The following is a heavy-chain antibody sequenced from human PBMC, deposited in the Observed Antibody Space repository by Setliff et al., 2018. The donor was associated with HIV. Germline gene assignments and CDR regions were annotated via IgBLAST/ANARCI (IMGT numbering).Heavy chain of an antibody. CDR3: TSGALLPTVDY. Sequence: PGGSLRLSCSGSGFSFGSFSLHWVRQAPGKGLEWISSINSGSNYIYYTDSVRGRFTISRDIAKSSLYLQMDSLSAEDTAVYYCTSGALLPTVDYWGRGTLVTVSS. D-gene: IGHD2-2*01. J-gene: IGHJ4*02. CDR1: GFSFGSFS. CDR2: INSGSNYI. V-gene: IGHV3-21*04.